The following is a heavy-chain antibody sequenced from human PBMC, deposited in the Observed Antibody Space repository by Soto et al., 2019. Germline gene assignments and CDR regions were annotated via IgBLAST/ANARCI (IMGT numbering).Heavy chain of an antibody. J-gene: IGHJ4*02. CDR2: IYHTGGT. D-gene: IGHD2-2*01. V-gene: IGHV4-30-2*01. CDR3: AREQTPADFDY. CDR1: GGSISSGGDS. Sequence: QLQLQESGSGLVKPSQTLSLTCAVSGGSISSGGDSWSWIRQPPGKGLEWIGYIYHTGGTYYNPSHESRVTIAAEKSKNHFSLHLSPVTAADTAVYYCAREQTPADFDYWGQGTLVTVSS.